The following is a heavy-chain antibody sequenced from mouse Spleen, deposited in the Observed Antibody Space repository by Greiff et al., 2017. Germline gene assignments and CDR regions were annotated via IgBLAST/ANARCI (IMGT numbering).Heavy chain of an antibody. CDR2: INPSNGGT. CDR3: ARDYYDGSYYAMDY. Sequence: VKLMESGAELVKPGASVKLSCKASGYTFTSYWMHWVKQRPGQGLEWIGNINPSNGGTNYNEKFKSKATLTVDKSSSTAYMQLSSLTSEDSAVYYCARDYYDGSYYAMDYWGQGTSVTVSS. J-gene: IGHJ4*01. D-gene: IGHD1-1*01. V-gene: IGHV1-53*01. CDR1: GYTFTSYW.